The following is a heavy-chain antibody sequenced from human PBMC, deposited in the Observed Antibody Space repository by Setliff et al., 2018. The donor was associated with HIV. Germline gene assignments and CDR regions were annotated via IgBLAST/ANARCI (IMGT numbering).Heavy chain of an antibody. CDR3: ARHVDRGPLDF. CDR1: GYTFTNYW. D-gene: IGHD2-21*01. J-gene: IGHJ4*02. V-gene: IGHV5-51*01. CDR2: IYPGDSHI. Sequence: GESLKISCKGSGYTFTNYWIGWVRQMPGKGLEWLGIIYPGDSHIAYGPSFQGHVTISADKSISTVYLPWSSLKASDTATYYCARHVDRGPLDFWGQGTLVTVSS.